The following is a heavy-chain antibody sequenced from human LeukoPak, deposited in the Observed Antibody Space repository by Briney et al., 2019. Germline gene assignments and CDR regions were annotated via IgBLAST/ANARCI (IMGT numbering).Heavy chain of an antibody. Sequence: SGTLSLTCAVSGGSISSSNWWSWVRQHPGKGLECIGEIYHSGSTNYNPSLKSRVTISVDKSKNQFSLKLSSVTAADTAVYYCARDFGTTVVTPGVASAFDIWGQGTMVPVSS. D-gene: IGHD4-23*01. CDR2: IYHSGST. J-gene: IGHJ3*02. CDR3: ARDFGTTVVTPGVASAFDI. V-gene: IGHV4-4*02. CDR1: GGSISSSNW.